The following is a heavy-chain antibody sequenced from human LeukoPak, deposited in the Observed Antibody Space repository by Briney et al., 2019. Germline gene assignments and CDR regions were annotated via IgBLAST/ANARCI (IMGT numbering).Heavy chain of an antibody. J-gene: IGHJ4*02. V-gene: IGHV4-30-2*01. D-gene: IGHD5-24*01. CDR2: IHHNGDT. CDR3: ARDAYSYTEN. CDR1: GGSLSSGGYY. Sequence: SQTLSLTCTVSGGSLSSGGYYWSWIRQPPGKGLEWLGYIHHNGDTYYNPSLEGRVTISVETSENQFSLKLISVTAADTAVYYCARDAYSYTENWGQGALVTVSS.